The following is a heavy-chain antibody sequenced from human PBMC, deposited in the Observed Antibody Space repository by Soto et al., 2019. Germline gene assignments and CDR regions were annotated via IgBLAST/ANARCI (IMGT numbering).Heavy chain of an antibody. D-gene: IGHD5-12*01. V-gene: IGHV1-69*08. CDR1: GGTFSSYT. Sequence: QVQLVQSGAEVKKPGSSVKVSCKASGGTFSSYTISWVRQAPGQGLEWMGRIIPILGIANYAQKFQGRVTITADKSTSTASMELSSLRSEDTAVYYCARDEGIDGGYDRWGQGTLVTVSS. CDR3: ARDEGIDGGYDR. CDR2: IIPILGIA. J-gene: IGHJ4*02.